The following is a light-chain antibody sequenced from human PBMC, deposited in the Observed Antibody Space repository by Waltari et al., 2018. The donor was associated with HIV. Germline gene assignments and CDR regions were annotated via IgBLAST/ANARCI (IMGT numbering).Light chain of an antibody. CDR1: SSTIGNHF. V-gene: IGLV1-51*01. Sequence: QSVLTQPPSVSAAPGQKVTISFSGSSSTIGNHFVHLYPQPPRTAPKLLIDDNNKRPAGIPDRFAGSKAGTSATLGITGLQTGDEADYYCGTWDSSLSAGLFGGGTKLTVL. CDR2: DNN. J-gene: IGLJ3*02. CDR3: GTWDSSLSAGL.